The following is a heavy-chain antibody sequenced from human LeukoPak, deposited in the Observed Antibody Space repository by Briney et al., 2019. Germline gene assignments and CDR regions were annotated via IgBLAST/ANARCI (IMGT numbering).Heavy chain of an antibody. CDR2: INPNSGGT. Sequence: RASVKVSCKASGYTFTGYYMRWARQAPGQGLEWMGWINPNSGGTNYAQKVQGRVTMTTDTSTSTAYMELRSLRSDDTAVYYCARAGITVAGNNYYYYYMDVWGKGTTVTVSS. J-gene: IGHJ6*03. CDR1: GYTFTGYY. D-gene: IGHD6-13*01. V-gene: IGHV1-2*02. CDR3: ARAGITVAGNNYYYYYMDV.